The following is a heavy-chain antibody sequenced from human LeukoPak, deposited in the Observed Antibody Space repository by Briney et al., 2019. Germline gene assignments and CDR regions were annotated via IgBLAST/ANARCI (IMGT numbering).Heavy chain of an antibody. J-gene: IGHJ4*02. Sequence: GGSLRLSCAASGFTFSNYWMSWVRQAPGKVLEWVASVKQDVDKKDYVDSLKGRFTISRDNAKTSLFLQMNSLRAEDTAVYYCARDDGFRTVDYWGRGTLVFVSS. D-gene: IGHD1-14*01. V-gene: IGHV3-7*01. CDR2: VKQDVDKK. CDR3: ARDDGFRTVDY. CDR1: GFTFSNYW.